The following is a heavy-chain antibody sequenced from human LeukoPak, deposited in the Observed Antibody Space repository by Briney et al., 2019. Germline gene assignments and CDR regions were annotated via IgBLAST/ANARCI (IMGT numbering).Heavy chain of an antibody. Sequence: PSETLSLTCTVSGGSISSSSYYWGWIRQPPGKGLEWIGSIYYSGSTYYNPSLESRVPISVDTSKNQFSLKLSSVTAADTAVYYCAREECSSSFFDYWGQGTLVTVSS. CDR3: AREECSSSFFDY. J-gene: IGHJ4*02. D-gene: IGHD6-6*01. CDR2: IYYSGST. V-gene: IGHV4-39*07. CDR1: GGSISSSSYY.